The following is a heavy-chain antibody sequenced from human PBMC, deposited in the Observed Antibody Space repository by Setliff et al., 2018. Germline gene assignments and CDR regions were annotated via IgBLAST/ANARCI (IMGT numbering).Heavy chain of an antibody. Sequence: GASVKVSCKTSGYKFNDYAISWVRQGPGQGLEWMGWISAYSGNTYYAQKFLGRVTMTTDTSTSTAYMELRSLRPDDTAVYYCARINFYVSSGYYYASDNWGQGTLVTVSS. CDR3: ARINFYVSSGYYYASDN. J-gene: IGHJ4*02. CDR2: ISAYSGNT. D-gene: IGHD3-22*01. V-gene: IGHV1-18*01. CDR1: GYKFNDYA.